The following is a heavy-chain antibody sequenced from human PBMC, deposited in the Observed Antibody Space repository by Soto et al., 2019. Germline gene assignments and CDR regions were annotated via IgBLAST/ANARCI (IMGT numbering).Heavy chain of an antibody. CDR1: GGSISSYY. V-gene: IGHV4-59*01. Sequence: LSLTCTVSGGSISSYYWSWIRQPPGKGLEWIGYIYYSGSTNYNPSLKSRVTISVDTSKNQFSLKLSSVTAADTAVYYCARERVDILTGSPYFDYWGQGTLVTVSS. CDR3: ARERVDILTGSPYFDY. D-gene: IGHD3-9*01. J-gene: IGHJ4*02. CDR2: IYYSGST.